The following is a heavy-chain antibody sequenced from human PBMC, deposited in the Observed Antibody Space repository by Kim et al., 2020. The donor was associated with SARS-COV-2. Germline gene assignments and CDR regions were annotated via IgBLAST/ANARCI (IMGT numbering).Heavy chain of an antibody. D-gene: IGHD2-2*01. V-gene: IGHV3-23*01. J-gene: IGHJ6*02. CDR3: AKAKYQLPPCGMDV. Sequence: DSGKGRFPISRDNSKNALFLQMNSLRADDTAVYFCAKAKYQLPPCGMDVWGQGTTVTVSS.